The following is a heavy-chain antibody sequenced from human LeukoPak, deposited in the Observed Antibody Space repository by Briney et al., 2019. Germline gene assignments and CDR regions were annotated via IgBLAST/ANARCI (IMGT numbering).Heavy chain of an antibody. D-gene: IGHD1-26*01. Sequence: SETLSLTCAVYGGSISSSNWWSWARQPPGKGLEWIGEIYDSGSTNYNPSLKGRVTIEVDKSKNQISLKMSCVTAADTAVYYCARAGLGASLPHAFDIWGQGTMVTVSS. V-gene: IGHV4-4*02. CDR2: IYDSGST. J-gene: IGHJ3*02. CDR3: ARAGLGASLPHAFDI. CDR1: GGSISSSNW.